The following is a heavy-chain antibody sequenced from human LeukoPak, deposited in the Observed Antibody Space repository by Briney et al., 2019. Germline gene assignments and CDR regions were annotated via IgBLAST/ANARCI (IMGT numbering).Heavy chain of an antibody. CDR2: ISGSGGST. CDR3: AKVSLMDYYDSSSSLVSYFDY. V-gene: IGHV3-23*01. D-gene: IGHD3-22*01. Sequence: GGSLRLSCAASGFTFSSYAMSWVRQAPGKGLEWVSAISGSGGSTYYADSVKGRFTISRDNSKNTLYLQMNSLRAEDTAVYYCAKVSLMDYYDSSSSLVSYFDYWGQGTLVTVSS. J-gene: IGHJ4*02. CDR1: GFTFSSYA.